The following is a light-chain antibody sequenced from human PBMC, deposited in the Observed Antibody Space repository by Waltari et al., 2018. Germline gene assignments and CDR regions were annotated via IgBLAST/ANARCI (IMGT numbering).Light chain of an antibody. J-gene: IGKJ2*01. CDR3: QQYHTALYT. Sequence: DIQMTQSPSTLSASVGDRLTITCRASQSINYWLAWYQQKPGKAPKLLISKASNLQSGVPSRFSGSGSGTDFTLTISSLQPDDSATYYCQQYHTALYTFGQGTKLEIK. CDR2: KAS. V-gene: IGKV1-5*03. CDR1: QSINYW.